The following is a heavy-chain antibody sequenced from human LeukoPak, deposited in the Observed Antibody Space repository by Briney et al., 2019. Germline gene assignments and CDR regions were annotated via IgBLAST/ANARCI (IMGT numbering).Heavy chain of an antibody. D-gene: IGHD2-2*01. CDR1: GFSPSSGGVG. Sequence: KESGPTLVKPTQTLTLTCTFSGFSPSSGGVGVGWIRQPPGKALEWLALIYWDDDKRYSPSLRSRLTVTKDTSKNQVVLTMTNADPADTATYYCAHRMYSASWGFWGQGTLVTVSS. CDR2: IYWDDDK. J-gene: IGHJ4*02. V-gene: IGHV2-5*02. CDR3: AHRMYSASWGF.